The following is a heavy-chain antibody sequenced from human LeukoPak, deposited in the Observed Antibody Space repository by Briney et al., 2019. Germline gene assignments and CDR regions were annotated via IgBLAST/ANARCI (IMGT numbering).Heavy chain of an antibody. D-gene: IGHD2-2*01. CDR1: GFSFSSDG. V-gene: IGHV3-23*01. Sequence: PGGSLRLSCSASGFSFSSDGMSWVRQAPGKGLEWVSGILGGAGSTCYADSVKGRFTISRDNSKNTLYLQMNSLRAEDTAVYYCAHGTMYQLDYWGQGTLVTVSS. J-gene: IGHJ4*02. CDR2: ILGGAGST. CDR3: AHGTMYQLDY.